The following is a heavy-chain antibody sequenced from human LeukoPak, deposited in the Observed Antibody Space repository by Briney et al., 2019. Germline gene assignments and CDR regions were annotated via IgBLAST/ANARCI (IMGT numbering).Heavy chain of an antibody. CDR2: ISAYNGNT. V-gene: IGHV1-18*01. Sequence: ASVKVSCKASGYTFTSYGISWVRQAPGQGLEWMGWISAYNGNTNYALKLQGRVTMTTDTSTSTAYMELRSLRSDDTAVYFCARDLGIAVAGTWGYWGQGTLVTVSS. J-gene: IGHJ4*02. D-gene: IGHD6-19*01. CDR1: GYTFTSYG. CDR3: ARDLGIAVAGTWGY.